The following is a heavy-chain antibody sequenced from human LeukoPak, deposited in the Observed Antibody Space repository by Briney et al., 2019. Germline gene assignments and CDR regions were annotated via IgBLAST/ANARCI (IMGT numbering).Heavy chain of an antibody. Sequence: VGSLRLSCEASGFSFTSTWMSWVRQAPGKGLEWVGRVKSKGDDGTTDYAAPVQGRFTISRDDSKNTLSLQMNSLKTEDTAVYYCATEGGSGSYYGDDAFDMWGQGTMVTVSS. J-gene: IGHJ3*02. CDR2: VKSKGDDGTT. CDR3: ATEGGSGSYYGDDAFDM. D-gene: IGHD3-10*01. V-gene: IGHV3-15*01. CDR1: GFSFTSTW.